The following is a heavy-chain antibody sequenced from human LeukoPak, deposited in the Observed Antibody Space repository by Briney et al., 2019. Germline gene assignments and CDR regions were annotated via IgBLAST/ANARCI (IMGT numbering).Heavy chain of an antibody. CDR1: GFTFNSYE. CDR2: ISNRGTTV. Sequence: GGSLRLSCAASGFTFNSYEMNWVRQAPGKGLEWVSYISNRGTTVLYADSVKGRFTISRDNAKNSLYLQMNSLRAEDTAVYYCARTPDSSGWYWGQGTTVTVSS. CDR3: ARTPDSSGWY. V-gene: IGHV3-48*03. D-gene: IGHD6-19*01. J-gene: IGHJ6*02.